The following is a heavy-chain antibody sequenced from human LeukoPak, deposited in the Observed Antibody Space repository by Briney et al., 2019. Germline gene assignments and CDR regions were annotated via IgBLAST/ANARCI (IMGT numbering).Heavy chain of an antibody. CDR3: AREDGSTSLLH. CDR1: GFTFSLYS. V-gene: IGHV3-48*02. J-gene: IGHJ4*02. CDR2: ISSSSSTI. Sequence: GGSLRLSCAASGFTFSLYSMNWVRQAPGKGLEWVSYISSSSSTIYYADSVKGRFTISRDNAKNSLYLQMNGLRDEDTAVYYCAREDGSTSLLHWGQGTLVTVSS. D-gene: IGHD2-2*01.